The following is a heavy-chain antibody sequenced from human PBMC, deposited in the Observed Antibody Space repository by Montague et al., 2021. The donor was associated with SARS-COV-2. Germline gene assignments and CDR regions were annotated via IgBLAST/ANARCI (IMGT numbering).Heavy chain of an antibody. D-gene: IGHD1-1*01. Sequence: SLRLSCAASGFTFSSYGMHWVRQAPGKGLEWVAVIWYDGSNKYYADSVKGRFTISRDNSKNTLYLQMNSLRAEDTAVYYCARAQNICFIANCVNYFDLWGLGALVSVSS. V-gene: IGHV3-33*01. CDR3: ARAQNICFIANCVNYFDL. CDR1: GFTFSSYG. J-gene: IGHJ4*02. CDR2: IWYDGSNK.